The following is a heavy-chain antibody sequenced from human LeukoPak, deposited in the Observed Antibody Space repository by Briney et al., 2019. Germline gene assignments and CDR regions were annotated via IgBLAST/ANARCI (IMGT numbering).Heavy chain of an antibody. CDR1: GFTFSSYT. CDR3: ARDDYGDPGAFDI. J-gene: IGHJ3*02. D-gene: IGHD4-17*01. CDR2: ISSSSSYI. V-gene: IGHV3-21*01. Sequence: GGSLRLSCAASGFTFSSYTMNWVRQAPGKGLEWVSSISSSSSYIYYADSVKGRFTISRDNAKNSLYLQMNSLRAEDTAVYYCARDDYGDPGAFDIWGQGTMVTVSS.